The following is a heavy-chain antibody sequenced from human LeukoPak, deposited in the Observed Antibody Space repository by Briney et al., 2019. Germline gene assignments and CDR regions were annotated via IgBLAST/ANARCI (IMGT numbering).Heavy chain of an antibody. D-gene: IGHD6-19*01. CDR3: ARDPEPYSSGWYADY. CDR2: IWYDGSNK. V-gene: IGHV3-33*01. Sequence: GGSLRLSCAASGFTFSSYGMHWVRQAPGKGLEWVAVIWYDGSNKYYADSVKGRFTISRDNSKNTLYLQMNSLRAEDTAVYYCARDPEPYSSGWYADYWGQGTLVTVSS. CDR1: GFTFSSYG. J-gene: IGHJ4*02.